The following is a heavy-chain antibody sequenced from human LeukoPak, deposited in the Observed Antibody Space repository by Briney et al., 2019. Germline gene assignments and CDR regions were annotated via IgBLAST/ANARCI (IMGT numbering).Heavy chain of an antibody. CDR1: GGSISSSSYY. D-gene: IGHD2-21*02. J-gene: IGHJ5*02. CDR2: IYYSGST. CDR3: ARVPLLTRWFDP. V-gene: IGHV4-39*07. Sequence: SETLSLTCTVSGGSISSSSYYWGWIRQPPGKGLEWIGGIYYSGSTYYNPSLKSRVTISVDTSKNQFSLKLSSVTAADTAVYYCARVPLLTRWFDPWGQGTLVTVSS.